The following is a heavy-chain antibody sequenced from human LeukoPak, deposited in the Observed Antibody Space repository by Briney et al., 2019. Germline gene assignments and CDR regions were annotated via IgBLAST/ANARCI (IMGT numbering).Heavy chain of an antibody. D-gene: IGHD2-21*02. Sequence: GGSLRLSCAASGFTFSDYYMSWIRQAPGKGLEWVSYISSSGSTICYADSVKGRFTISRDNAKNSLYLQMNSLRAEDTAVYYCARVAYCGGDCYLFDYWGQGTLVTVSS. CDR2: ISSSGSTI. CDR3: ARVAYCGGDCYLFDY. V-gene: IGHV3-11*01. J-gene: IGHJ4*02. CDR1: GFTFSDYY.